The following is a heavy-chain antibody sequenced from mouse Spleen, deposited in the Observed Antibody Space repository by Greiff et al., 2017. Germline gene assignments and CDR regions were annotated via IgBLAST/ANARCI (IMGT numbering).Heavy chain of an antibody. CDR1: GYTFTDYE. D-gene: IGHD4-1*01. CDR3: TRHWDYFDY. J-gene: IGHJ2*01. V-gene: IGHV1-15*01. Sequence: VHLVESGAELVRPGASVTLSCKASGYTFTDYEMHWVKQTPVHGLGWIGAIDPETGGTAYNQKFKGKAILTADKSSSTAYMELRSLTSEDSAVYYCTRHWDYFDYWGQGTTLTVSS. CDR2: IDPETGGT.